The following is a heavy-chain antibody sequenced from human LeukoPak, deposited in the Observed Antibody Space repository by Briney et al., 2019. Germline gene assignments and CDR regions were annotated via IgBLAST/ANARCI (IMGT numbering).Heavy chain of an antibody. CDR3: ARMRAIAVANPFDY. CDR2: ISYDGSNK. D-gene: IGHD6-19*01. V-gene: IGHV3-30-3*01. CDR1: GFALNSYS. Sequence: GGSLRLSCAASGFALNSYSLAWVRQAPGKGLEWVAVISYDGSNKYYADSVKGRFTISRDNSKNTLYLQMNSLRAEDTAVYYCARMRAIAVANPFDYWGQGTLVTVSS. J-gene: IGHJ4*02.